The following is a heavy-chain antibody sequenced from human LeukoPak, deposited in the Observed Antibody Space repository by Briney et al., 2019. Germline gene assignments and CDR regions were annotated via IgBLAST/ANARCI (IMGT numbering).Heavy chain of an antibody. CDR2: ISYDGSNM. CDR3: AKNSGPDWEWFFDH. J-gene: IGHJ4*02. Sequence: PGGSLRLSCAASGFTFSNYGMHWVRQAPGKGLEWVAVISYDGSNMYYGDSVKGRFTISRDDSKNTLYLQMNSLRAEDTAVYYCAKNSGPDWEWFFDHWGQGTLVSVSS. CDR1: GFTFSNYG. D-gene: IGHD3-3*01. V-gene: IGHV3-30*18.